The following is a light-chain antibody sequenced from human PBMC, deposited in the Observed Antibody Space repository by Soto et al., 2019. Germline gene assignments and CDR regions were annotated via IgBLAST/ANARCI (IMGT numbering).Light chain of an antibody. J-gene: IGLJ3*02. V-gene: IGLV2-14*01. CDR1: SSDVGAYNS. CDR2: GVS. CDR3: SSFTRSDTWV. Sequence: QSALTQPASVSGSPGQSITISCTGTSSDVGAYNSVCWHQQHPGKAPKLMIYGVSKRPSGVSDRFSASKSGNTASLTISGLQADDEADYYCSSFTRSDTWVFGGGTKLTV.